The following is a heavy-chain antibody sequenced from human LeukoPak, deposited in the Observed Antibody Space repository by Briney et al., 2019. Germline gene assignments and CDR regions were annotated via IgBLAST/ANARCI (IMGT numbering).Heavy chain of an antibody. CDR1: GYTFTIYA. CDR2: INAGNGNT. Sequence: ASVKVSCKASGYTFTIYAMHWVRQAPEQRLESMGWINAGNGNTKYSQKFQGRVTITRDTSASTAYMELSSLRSEDTAVYYCARDRMVVAATTYWFDPWGQGTLVTVSS. D-gene: IGHD2-15*01. V-gene: IGHV1-3*01. CDR3: ARDRMVVAATTYWFDP. J-gene: IGHJ5*02.